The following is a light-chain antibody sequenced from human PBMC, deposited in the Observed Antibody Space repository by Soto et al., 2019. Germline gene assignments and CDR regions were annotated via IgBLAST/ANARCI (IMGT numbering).Light chain of an antibody. V-gene: IGKV3-15*01. Sequence: IVMTQSPATLSVSPGERATLSCRASQSVSSNLAWYQQKPGQAPRLLIYGASTRATGIPARFSGSGSGTEFTLTIRSLQSEDFAVYYCQQYNNWPPLTFGQGTKVEIK. CDR2: GAS. J-gene: IGKJ1*01. CDR1: QSVSSN. CDR3: QQYNNWPPLT.